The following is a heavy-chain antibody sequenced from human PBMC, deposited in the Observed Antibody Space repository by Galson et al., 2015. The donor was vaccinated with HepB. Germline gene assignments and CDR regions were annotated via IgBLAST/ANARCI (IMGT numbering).Heavy chain of an antibody. Sequence: SVKVSCKASGGTFSSYAISWVRQAPGQGLEWVGGIIPIFGTANYAQKFQGRVTITADESTSTAYMELSSLRSEDTAVYYCARGKMTTVTTGGRFDPWGQGTLVTVSA. D-gene: IGHD4-11*01. CDR3: ARGKMTTVTTGGRFDP. J-gene: IGHJ5*02. V-gene: IGHV1-69*13. CDR1: GGTFSSYA. CDR2: IIPIFGTA.